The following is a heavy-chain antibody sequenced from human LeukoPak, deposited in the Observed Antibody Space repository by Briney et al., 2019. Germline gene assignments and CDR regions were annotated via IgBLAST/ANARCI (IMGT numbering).Heavy chain of an antibody. CDR2: IYTSGST. CDR1: GGSISIYY. D-gene: IGHD4-17*01. J-gene: IGHJ3*02. CDR3: ARTLDYGDQPDAFDI. V-gene: IGHV4-4*07. Sequence: SETLSLTCTVSGGSISIYYWSWIRQPAGKGLEWIGRIYTSGSTNYNPSLKSRVTMSVDTSKNQFSLKLSSVTAADTAVYYCARTLDYGDQPDAFDIWGQGTMVTVSS.